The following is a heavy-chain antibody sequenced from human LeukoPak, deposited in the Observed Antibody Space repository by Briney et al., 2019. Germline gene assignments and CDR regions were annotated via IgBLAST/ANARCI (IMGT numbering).Heavy chain of an antibody. Sequence: KSSETLSLTCTVSGGSISSYYWSWIRQPPGKGLEWIGYIYYSGSTNYNPSLKSRVTITVDTSKNQFSLKLSSVTAADTAVYYCARGVTTVTEFDYWGQGTLVTVSS. CDR3: ARGVTTVTEFDY. J-gene: IGHJ4*02. CDR1: GGSISSYY. V-gene: IGHV4-59*01. CDR2: IYYSGST. D-gene: IGHD4-17*01.